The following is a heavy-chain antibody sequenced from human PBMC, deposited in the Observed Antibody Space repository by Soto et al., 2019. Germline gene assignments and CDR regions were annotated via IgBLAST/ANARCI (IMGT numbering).Heavy chain of an antibody. Sequence: SVKVSCKASGGTFSSYAISWVRRAPGQGLEWMGGIIPIFGTANYAQKFQGRVTITADESTSTAYMELSSLRSEDTAVYYCARDLSQTTGDAFDIWGQGTMVTVSS. CDR1: GGTFSSYA. CDR2: IIPIFGTA. D-gene: IGHD4-17*01. V-gene: IGHV1-69*13. CDR3: ARDLSQTTGDAFDI. J-gene: IGHJ3*02.